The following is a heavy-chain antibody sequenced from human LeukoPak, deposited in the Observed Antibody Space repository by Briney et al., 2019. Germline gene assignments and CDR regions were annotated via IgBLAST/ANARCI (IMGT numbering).Heavy chain of an antibody. Sequence: SETLSLTCTVSGGSLSSYFWSWIRQPPGKGLEWIGYIHNSATTNCNPSLKSRVTISLDTAKNQFSLKLTSVTAADTAVYFCARSRGGFGDYGSWFDPWGQETMVTVSS. J-gene: IGHJ5*01. CDR1: GGSLSSYF. CDR2: IHNSATT. CDR3: ARSRGGFGDYGSWFDP. D-gene: IGHD4-17*01. V-gene: IGHV4-59*12.